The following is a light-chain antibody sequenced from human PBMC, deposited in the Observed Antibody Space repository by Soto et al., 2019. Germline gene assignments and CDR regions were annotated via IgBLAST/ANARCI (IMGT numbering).Light chain of an antibody. CDR1: QNVTSTY. Sequence: VLTQSPGTLSLSPGERASLSCRASQNVTSTYLAWYQQRPGQPPRLLIYAAFSRATGVPDRFSASGSGTEFTLTITRLEPEDFATYYCQQNYSPPWTFGQGTKVEIK. J-gene: IGKJ1*01. CDR2: AAF. CDR3: QQNYSPPWT. V-gene: IGKV3-20*01.